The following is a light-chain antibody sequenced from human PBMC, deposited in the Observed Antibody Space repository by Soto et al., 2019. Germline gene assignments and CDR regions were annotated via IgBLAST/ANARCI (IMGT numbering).Light chain of an antibody. J-gene: IGKJ2*01. V-gene: IGKV1-8*01. CDR3: QQYLSYPYT. CDR2: AAA. Sequence: AIRMTQSPTSISASTGDRVNITCRATQGISSFLAWYQQKPGKAPKLLIYAAATLQRGAPSRFSASGSGTDVTLTISRLQSEDFATYFCQQYLSYPYTFGQGTKLEI. CDR1: QGISSF.